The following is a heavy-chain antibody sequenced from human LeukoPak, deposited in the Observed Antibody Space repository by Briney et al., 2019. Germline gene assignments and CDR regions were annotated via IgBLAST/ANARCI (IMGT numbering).Heavy chain of an antibody. J-gene: IGHJ4*02. CDR3: ARETGIAAAAWFDY. CDR2: INSDGSIT. D-gene: IGHD6-13*01. V-gene: IGHV3-74*01. CDR1: GFTFTTYW. Sequence: GGSLRLSCAASGFTFTTYWMHWVRQAPGKGLVWVSHINSDGSITSYADSVKGRFTISRDNAKNSLYLQMNSLRAEDTAVYYCARETGIAAAAWFDYWGQGTLVTVSS.